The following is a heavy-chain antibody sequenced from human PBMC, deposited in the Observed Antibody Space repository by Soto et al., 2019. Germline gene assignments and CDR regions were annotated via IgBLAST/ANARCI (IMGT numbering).Heavy chain of an antibody. J-gene: IGHJ4*02. D-gene: IGHD2-15*01. V-gene: IGHV3-23*01. CDR2: FRESGGTT. CDR3: ASSLLTPFDY. CDR1: GFGFTFSTSA. Sequence: GGSLRLSCAASGFGFTFSTSAMSWVRQAPGKGLEWVSRFRESGGTTHYADSVKGRFTISRDNAKNTLYLQMNSLRAENTAVYYCASSLLTPFDYWGQGTLVTVSS.